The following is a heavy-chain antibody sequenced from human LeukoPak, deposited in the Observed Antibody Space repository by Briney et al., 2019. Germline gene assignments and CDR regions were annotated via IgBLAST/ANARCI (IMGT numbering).Heavy chain of an antibody. Sequence: ASVKVSCKASGYTFTGYYMHWVRQAPGQGLEWMGWINPNSGGTNYAQKFQGRVTMTRDTSISTAYMELSRLRSDDTAVYYCARDFITMIVVAYAFDYWGRGTLVTVSS. CDR3: ARDFITMIVVAYAFDY. J-gene: IGHJ4*02. CDR1: GYTFTGYY. V-gene: IGHV1-2*02. D-gene: IGHD3-22*01. CDR2: INPNSGGT.